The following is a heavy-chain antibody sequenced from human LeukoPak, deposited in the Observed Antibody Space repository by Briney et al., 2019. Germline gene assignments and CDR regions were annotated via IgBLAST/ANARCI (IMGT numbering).Heavy chain of an antibody. CDR3: ARGGSTSYREFLYNWFDP. CDR2: IYYSGST. D-gene: IGHD3-10*01. CDR1: GGSISSGGYS. V-gene: IGHV4-61*08. Sequence: PSETLSLTCAVSGGSISSGGYSWSWIRQPPGKGLEWIGYIYYSGSTNYNSSLKSRVTISVDTSKNQFSLKLSSVTAADTAVYYCARGGSTSYREFLYNWFDPWGQGTLVTVSS. J-gene: IGHJ5*02.